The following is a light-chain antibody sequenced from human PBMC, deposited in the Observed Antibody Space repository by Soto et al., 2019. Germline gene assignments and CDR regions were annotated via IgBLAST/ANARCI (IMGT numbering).Light chain of an antibody. CDR1: QSVSSY. V-gene: IGKV3-11*01. CDR2: DAS. CDR3: LHRYNWPLT. J-gene: IGKJ4*01. Sequence: EIVLTQSPATLSLSPGERATLSCRASQSVSSYLAWYQHKPGQAPRLLIYDASNRATGIPARFSGSGSGTDFTLPISRLEPEDFAVYYCLHRYNWPLTFGGGTKVEIK.